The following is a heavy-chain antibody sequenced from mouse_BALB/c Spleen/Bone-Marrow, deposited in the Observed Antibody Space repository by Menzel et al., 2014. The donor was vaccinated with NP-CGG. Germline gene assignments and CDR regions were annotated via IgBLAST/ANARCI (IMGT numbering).Heavy chain of an antibody. V-gene: IGHV5-12-1*01. Sequence: EVQLQESGGDLAKPGGSLKFSCAASGFAFSGYYMSWVRQTPGKRLEWLAYISSGGSNTYYPDIVKGRFTISRDNAKNTLYLQMNILKSEDTAMYYCTRQRGYAYAMDYWGQGISVTVSS. CDR1: GFAFSGYY. D-gene: IGHD2-2*01. CDR2: ISSGGSNT. CDR3: TRQRGYAYAMDY. J-gene: IGHJ4*01.